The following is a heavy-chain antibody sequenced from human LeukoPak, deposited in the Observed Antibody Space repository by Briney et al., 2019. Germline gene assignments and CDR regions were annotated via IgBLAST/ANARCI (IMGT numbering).Heavy chain of an antibody. CDR3: AREGGSGWYSGWFDP. J-gene: IGHJ5*02. Sequence: GGSLRLSCAASGFTFSSYEMNWVRQAPGKGLEWVSYISRSGSTIYYADSVKGRFTISRDNAKNSLYLQMNSLRAEDTAVYYCAREGGSGWYSGWFDPWGQGTLVTVSS. CDR1: GFTFSSYE. V-gene: IGHV3-48*03. CDR2: ISRSGSTI. D-gene: IGHD6-19*01.